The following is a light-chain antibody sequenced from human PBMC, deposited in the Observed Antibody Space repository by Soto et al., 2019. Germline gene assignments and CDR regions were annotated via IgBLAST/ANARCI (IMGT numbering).Light chain of an antibody. J-gene: IGLJ2*01. CDR2: EVS. CDR1: SSDIGGYNY. CDR3: TSLRV. V-gene: IGLV2-8*01. Sequence: QSVLTQPPSASGSPGQSVDISCTGTSSDIGGYNYVSWYQQHPGKAPKLIIYEVSKRPSGVPDRFSGSKSGNTASLTVSGLQAEDEADYYCTSLRVFGGGTKLTVL.